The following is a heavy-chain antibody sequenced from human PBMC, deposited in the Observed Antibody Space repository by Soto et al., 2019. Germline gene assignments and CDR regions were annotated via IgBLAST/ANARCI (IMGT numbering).Heavy chain of an antibody. Sequence: SETLSLTCTVSGGSSSSSVYYWGWIRQPPGKGLEWIGSIYYSGSTYYNPSLKSRVTISVDTSKNQFSLKLSSVTAADTAVYYCARHDGICSGGSCYSEWFDPWGQGTLVTVSS. CDR3: ARHDGICSGGSCYSEWFDP. CDR1: GGSSSSSVYY. D-gene: IGHD2-15*01. J-gene: IGHJ5*02. V-gene: IGHV4-39*01. CDR2: IYYSGST.